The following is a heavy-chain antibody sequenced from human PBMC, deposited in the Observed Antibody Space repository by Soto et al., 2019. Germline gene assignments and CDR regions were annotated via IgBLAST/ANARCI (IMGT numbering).Heavy chain of an antibody. J-gene: IGHJ6*02. CDR1: GFTFSSYG. CDR2: ISYDGSNK. D-gene: IGHD6-13*01. V-gene: IGHV3-30*18. Sequence: QVQLVESGGGVVQPGRSLRLSCAASGFTFSSYGMNWVRQAPGKGLEWVAVISYDGSNKYYADSVKGRFTISRDSATNMLYLQTNSLRAEDTAVYYCAKEDSSSWHYYYGMDVWGQGTTVTVSS. CDR3: AKEDSSSWHYYYGMDV.